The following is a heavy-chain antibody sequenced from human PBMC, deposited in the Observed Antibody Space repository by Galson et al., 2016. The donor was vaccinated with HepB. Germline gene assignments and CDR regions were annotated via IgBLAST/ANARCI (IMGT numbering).Heavy chain of an antibody. CDR3: ARTIVAVPGANDYFDY. V-gene: IGHV3-7*01. J-gene: IGHJ4*02. Sequence: SLRLSCAASGFTFSTFWMTWVRQAPGKGLEWVANIKQDGSGKYYVDSVKGRFTISRDNAKNSVYLQMNSLRAEDTAVYYCARTIVAVPGANDYFDYWGQGTLVTVSS. CDR1: GFTFSTFW. D-gene: IGHD2-2*01. CDR2: IKQDGSGK.